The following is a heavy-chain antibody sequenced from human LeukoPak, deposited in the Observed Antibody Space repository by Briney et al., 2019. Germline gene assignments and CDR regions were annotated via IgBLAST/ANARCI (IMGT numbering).Heavy chain of an antibody. CDR2: IGNSGSYI. V-gene: IGHV3-21*01. CDR1: GFAFSGDN. Sequence: GGSLRLSCAASGFAFSGDNMNWVRQAPGKGLKWVSFIGNSGSYIKYADSVKGRFTISRDNAKNSLYLKINRLRAEDTAMYFCARDRAIDIRAYDIWGQGTMVTVSS. D-gene: IGHD3-22*01. CDR3: ARDRAIDIRAYDI. J-gene: IGHJ3*02.